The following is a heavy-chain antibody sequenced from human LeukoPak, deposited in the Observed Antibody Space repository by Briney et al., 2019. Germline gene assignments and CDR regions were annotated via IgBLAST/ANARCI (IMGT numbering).Heavy chain of an antibody. D-gene: IGHD5-24*01. Sequence: SETLSLTCTVSGGSISSSSYYWGWIRQPPGRGLEWIGSIYYSGSTYYNPSLKSRVTISVDTSKNQSSLKLSSATAADTAVYYCARAWPQAHGYPNYFDYWGQGTLVTVSS. CDR2: IYYSGST. CDR1: GGSISSSSYY. J-gene: IGHJ4*02. CDR3: ARAWPQAHGYPNYFDY. V-gene: IGHV4-39*07.